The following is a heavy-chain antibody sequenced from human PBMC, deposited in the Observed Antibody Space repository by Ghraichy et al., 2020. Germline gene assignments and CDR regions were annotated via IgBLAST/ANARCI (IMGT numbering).Heavy chain of an antibody. J-gene: IGHJ6*02. V-gene: IGHV1-69*13. D-gene: IGHD1-26*01. Sequence: SVKVSCKASGGTFSSYAISWVRQAPGQGLEWMGGIIPIFGTANYAQKFQGRVTITADESTSTAYMELTSLRSEDTAVYYCARELPFNKWELSGHYGMDVWGQGTTVTVSS. CDR2: IIPIFGTA. CDR3: ARELPFNKWELSGHYGMDV. CDR1: GGTFSSYA.